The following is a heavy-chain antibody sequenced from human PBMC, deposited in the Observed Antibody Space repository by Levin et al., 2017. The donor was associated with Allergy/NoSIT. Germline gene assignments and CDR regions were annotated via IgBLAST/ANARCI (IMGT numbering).Heavy chain of an antibody. Sequence: SGGSLRLSCAASGFIFNTYSLNWVRQGPGKGLEWVSSISSGSTYIYYSDSVKGRFTISRDDSKNSLFLHMNTLRAEDTAVYYCATSPAYATINYYPWYFDSWGKGTLVTVSS. CDR3: ATSPAYATINYYPWYFDS. V-gene: IGHV3-21*01. D-gene: IGHD2-2*01. J-gene: IGHJ4*02. CDR1: GFIFNTYS. CDR2: ISSGSTYI.